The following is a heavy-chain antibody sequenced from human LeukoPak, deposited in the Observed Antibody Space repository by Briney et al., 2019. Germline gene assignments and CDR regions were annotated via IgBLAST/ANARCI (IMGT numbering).Heavy chain of an antibody. Sequence: GGSLRLSCAASGFTFCNYWMIWVRQAPGKGLEWVSYISSSSTIYYADSVKGRFTISRDNAKNSLYLQMNSLRAEDTAVYYCAREGAATYNWFDPWGQGTLVTVSS. V-gene: IGHV3-69-1*01. CDR2: ISSSSTI. CDR3: AREGAATYNWFDP. D-gene: IGHD6-13*01. CDR1: GFTFCNYW. J-gene: IGHJ5*02.